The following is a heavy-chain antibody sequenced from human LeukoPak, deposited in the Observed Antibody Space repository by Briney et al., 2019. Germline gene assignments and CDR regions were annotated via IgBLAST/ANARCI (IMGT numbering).Heavy chain of an antibody. J-gene: IGHJ4*02. CDR2: IKQDGSEK. CDR3: AGGGYCSSTSCYVLD. V-gene: IGHV3-7*01. Sequence: PGGSLRLSCAASGFTFSSYWMNWVRQAPGKGLEWVANIKQDGSEKYYVDSVKGRFTISRDNAKNSLYLQMNSLRAEDTAVYYCAGGGYCSSTSCYVLDWGQGTLVTVSS. D-gene: IGHD2-2*01. CDR1: GFTFSSYW.